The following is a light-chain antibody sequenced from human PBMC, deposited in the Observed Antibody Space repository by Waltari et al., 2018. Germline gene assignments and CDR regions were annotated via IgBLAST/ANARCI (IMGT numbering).Light chain of an antibody. J-gene: IGLJ2*01. V-gene: IGLV5-45*02. CDR1: SGINVGTYR. CDR3: MIWHSSAVV. CDR2: YRSDSDK. Sequence: QAVLTQPSSLSASPGASASLTCTLRSGINVGTYRIYWYQQKPGSPPQYLLKYRSDSDKQQGSGVPSRFSGSKDASADAGILLITGLQPDDEAYYYCMIWHSSAVVFGGGTKLTVL.